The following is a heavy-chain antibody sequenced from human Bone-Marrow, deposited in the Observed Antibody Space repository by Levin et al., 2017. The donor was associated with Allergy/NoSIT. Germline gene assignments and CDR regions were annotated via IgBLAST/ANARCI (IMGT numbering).Heavy chain of an antibody. J-gene: IGHJ1*01. V-gene: IGHV4-39*07. CDR2: VYYSGRS. D-gene: IGHD3-10*01. Sequence: SETLSLTCAVSGGSISSNSFYWGWIRQPPGKGLEWIGNVYYSGRSYSNPSLKSRVTISADTSKNQFSLKLRSVTAADTAVYYCVRADASGSFSLDWGPGTLVTVSS. CDR1: GGSISSNSFY. CDR3: VRADASGSFSLD.